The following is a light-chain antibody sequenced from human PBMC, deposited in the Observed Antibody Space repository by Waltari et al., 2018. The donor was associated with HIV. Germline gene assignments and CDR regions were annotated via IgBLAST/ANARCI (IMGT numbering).Light chain of an antibody. V-gene: IGKV1-6*01. CDR2: AAS. J-gene: IGKJ1*01. Sequence: AIQMTQSPSSLSASVGDRVPFTCRASQGIRNDLGWYQQKPGKAPKLLIYAASSLQSGVPSRFSGSGSGTDFTLTISSLQPEDFATYYCLQDYNYPWTFGQGTKVEIK. CDR1: QGIRND. CDR3: LQDYNYPWT.